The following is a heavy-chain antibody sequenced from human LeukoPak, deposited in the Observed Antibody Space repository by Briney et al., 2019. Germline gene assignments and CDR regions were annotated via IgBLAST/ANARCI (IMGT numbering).Heavy chain of an antibody. CDR2: INHSGST. CDR1: GGPFSGYY. Sequence: SETLSLTRAVYGGPFSGYYWSWIRQPPGKGLEWIGEINHSGSTNYNPSLKSRVTISVDTSKNQFSLKLSSVTAADTAVYYCARGLWLSLGAFDIWGQGTMVTVSS. J-gene: IGHJ3*02. CDR3: ARGLWLSLGAFDI. V-gene: IGHV4-34*01. D-gene: IGHD5-12*01.